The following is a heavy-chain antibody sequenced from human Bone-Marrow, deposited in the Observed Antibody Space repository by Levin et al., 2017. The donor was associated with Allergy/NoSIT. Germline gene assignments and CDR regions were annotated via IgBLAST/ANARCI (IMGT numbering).Heavy chain of an antibody. V-gene: IGHV1-8*01. Sequence: VKVSCKTSGYTFSDYDINWVRQATGQGLEWMGWMNPKSGNAGFARNFQGRVTMTGDTAITTAYLELRSLTPGDTGVYFCARGRYFDVGTGYNVYTYWGQGTLVTVSS. D-gene: IGHD3-9*01. CDR2: MNPKSGNA. CDR3: ARGRYFDVGTGYNVYTY. CDR1: GYTFSDYD. J-gene: IGHJ4*02.